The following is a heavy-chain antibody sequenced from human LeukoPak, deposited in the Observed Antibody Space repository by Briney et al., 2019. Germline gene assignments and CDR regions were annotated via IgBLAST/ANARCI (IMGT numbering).Heavy chain of an antibody. J-gene: IGHJ5*02. Sequence: GGALKLFCSASGFTLCSYWLDWVRPGPGEGLEWVANIKLDGSETYYVDSVKGRFTISRDNAKNSVYLQMDSLRAEDTAVYYCVGEIRLVTAHWFDPWGQGTLVTVSS. CDR2: IKLDGSET. CDR1: GFTLCSYW. CDR3: VGEIRLVTAHWFDP. V-gene: IGHV3-7*01. D-gene: IGHD2-21*02.